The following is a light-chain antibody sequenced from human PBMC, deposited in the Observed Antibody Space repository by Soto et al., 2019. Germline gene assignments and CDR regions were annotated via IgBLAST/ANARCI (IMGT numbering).Light chain of an antibody. V-gene: IGKV1-27*01. CDR1: RDIDNS. CDR3: QKYNKAPWI. Sequence: DIQVTQSPPSLSASVGDRVTITCRASRDIDNSLAWYQQAPGKAPKLLIYAASTLQSGVPSRFRGSGSGTSFILTITSLQPEDVATYYCQKYNKAPWIFGQGTKVDIK. J-gene: IGKJ1*01. CDR2: AAS.